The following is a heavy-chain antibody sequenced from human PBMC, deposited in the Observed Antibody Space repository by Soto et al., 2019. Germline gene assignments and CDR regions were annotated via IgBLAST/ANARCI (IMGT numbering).Heavy chain of an antibody. V-gene: IGHV3-23*01. J-gene: IGHJ3*02. CDR2: ISGSGGST. Sequence: GGPMIHSNRAAGFTFSSYAMSWVRQNPGKGLEWVSAISGSGGSTYYADSVKGRFTISRDNSKNTLYLQMNSLRAEDTAVYYCAKTVHNWNYDAFDIWGQGTMVTVSS. CDR1: GFTFSSYA. CDR3: AKTVHNWNYDAFDI. D-gene: IGHD1-7*01.